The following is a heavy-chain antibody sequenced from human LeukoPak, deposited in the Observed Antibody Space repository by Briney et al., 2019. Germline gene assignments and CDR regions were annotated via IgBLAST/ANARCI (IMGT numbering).Heavy chain of an antibody. D-gene: IGHD6-13*01. Sequence: GGSLRLSCAASGFTFRSNWMSWVRQAPGKGLEWVASINQDGSEKKYVDSVKGRFTISRDNAKNSLYLQMNSLRADDTAVYYCARDHYSSSWYFWGQGTLVTVSS. CDR2: INQDGSEK. CDR1: GFTFRSNW. J-gene: IGHJ4*02. CDR3: ARDHYSSSWYF. V-gene: IGHV3-7*01.